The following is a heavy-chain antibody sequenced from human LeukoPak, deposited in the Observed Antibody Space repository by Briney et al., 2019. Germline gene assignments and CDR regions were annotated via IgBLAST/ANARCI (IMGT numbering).Heavy chain of an antibody. Sequence: ASLKVSCKASGYSFTGYYMHWVRQAPGQGLEWMGWINPYNGNTDYARKSQGRVTMTTDTSTNTAYMELRSLRSDDTVVYYCVRDSLHPEMMSFGGLIDTLDDWGQGTLVTVSS. V-gene: IGHV1-18*04. D-gene: IGHD3-16*02. J-gene: IGHJ4*02. CDR3: VRDSLHPEMMSFGGLIDTLDD. CDR2: INPYNGNT. CDR1: GYSFTGYY.